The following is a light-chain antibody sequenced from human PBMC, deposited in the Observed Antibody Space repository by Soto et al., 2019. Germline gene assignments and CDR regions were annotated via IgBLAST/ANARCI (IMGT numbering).Light chain of an antibody. V-gene: IGKV3-20*01. J-gene: IGKJ4*01. CDR2: GAS. Sequence: EIVLTQSPGTLSLSPGERATLSCRASQSVTSSFLASYQQKPGQAPRLLIYGASSRATGIPDRFSGSGSGTDFTLTISRLEPEDFAVYYCQQYGSSPQTFGGGTKVEIK. CDR1: QSVTSSF. CDR3: QQYGSSPQT.